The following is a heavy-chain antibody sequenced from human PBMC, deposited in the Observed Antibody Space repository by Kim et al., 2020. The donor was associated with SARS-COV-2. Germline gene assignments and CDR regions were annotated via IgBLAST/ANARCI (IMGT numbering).Heavy chain of an antibody. V-gene: IGHV4-39*07. D-gene: IGHD3-22*01. CDR3: ARDDSSGYSMGVYYGMDV. CDR2: IYYSGST. Sequence: SQTLSLTCTVSGGSISSSSYYWGWIRQPPGKGLEWIGSIYYSGSTYYNPSLKSRVTISVDTSKNQFSLKLSSVTAADTAVYYCARDDSSGYSMGVYYGMDVWGQGTTVTVSS. J-gene: IGHJ6*02. CDR1: GGSISSSSYY.